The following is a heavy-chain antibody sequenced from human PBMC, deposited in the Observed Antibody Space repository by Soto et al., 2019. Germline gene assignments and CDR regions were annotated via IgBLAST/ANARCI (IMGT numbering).Heavy chain of an antibody. J-gene: IGHJ6*03. CDR2: IGAYNGDT. D-gene: IGHD6-6*01. Sequence: ASVKVSCKASGYTFTNYGITWVRQAPGQGLEWMGWIGAYNGDTHYTERLQGRVTMTTDTSTSTAYMELRGLRSDDTAVYYCARVRQRVGYLYDFLDVCGKGTTVTGSS. CDR1: GYTFTNYG. CDR3: ARVRQRVGYLYDFLDV. V-gene: IGHV1-18*01.